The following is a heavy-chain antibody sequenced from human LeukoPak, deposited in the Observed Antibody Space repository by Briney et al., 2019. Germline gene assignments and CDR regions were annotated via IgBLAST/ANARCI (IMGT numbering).Heavy chain of an antibody. CDR1: GGSNSSGDYY. CDR3: ARDHSGSLRGY. Sequence: PSQTLSLTCTVSGGSNSSGDYYWSWIRQPPGKGLEWIGYIYYSGSTYYNPSLKSRVTISVDTSKNQFSLKLSSVTAADTAVYYCARDHSGSLRGYWGQGTLVTVSS. J-gene: IGHJ4*02. CDR2: IYYSGST. D-gene: IGHD1-26*01. V-gene: IGHV4-30-4*01.